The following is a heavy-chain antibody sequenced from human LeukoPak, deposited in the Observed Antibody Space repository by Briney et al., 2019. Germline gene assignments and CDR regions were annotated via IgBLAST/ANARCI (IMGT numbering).Heavy chain of an antibody. V-gene: IGHV3-30*04. CDR3: ARDFAPDIVVVPAGGFDY. CDR2: ISYDGSNK. Sequence: PGRSLRLFCAASGFTFSSYAMHWVRQAAGKGLEWVAVISYDGSNKYYADSVKGRFTISRDNSKNTLYLQMNSLRAEDTAVYYCARDFAPDIVVVPAGGFDYWGQGTLVTVSS. D-gene: IGHD2-2*01. J-gene: IGHJ4*02. CDR1: GFTFSSYA.